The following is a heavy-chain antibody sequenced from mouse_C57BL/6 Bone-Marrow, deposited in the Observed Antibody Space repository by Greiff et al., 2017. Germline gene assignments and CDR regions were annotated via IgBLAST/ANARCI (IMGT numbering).Heavy chain of an antibody. CDR2: INPSSGYT. V-gene: IGHV1-4*01. Sequence: VQLQQSGAELARPGASVKMSCKASGYTFTSYTMHWVKQRPGQGLEWIGYINPSSGYTKYNQKFKDKATLTADKSSSTAYMQLSSLTSEDSAVXSCAYYGSKGYWGQGTTLTVSS. CDR3: AYYGSKGY. D-gene: IGHD1-1*01. CDR1: GYTFTSYT. J-gene: IGHJ2*01.